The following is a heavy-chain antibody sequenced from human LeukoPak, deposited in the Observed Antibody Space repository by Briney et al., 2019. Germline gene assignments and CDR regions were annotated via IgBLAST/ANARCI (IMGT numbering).Heavy chain of an antibody. CDR2: IDHSGRT. Sequence: TSETLSLTCAVYGGSFSGYYWSWIRQPPGKGLEWIGEIDHSGRTNYNPSLKGRVTISVETSKTPCSLKRSALTPGHTALYYCARRQRWPYNWFDPGGQGTLVTVSS. CDR1: GGSFSGYY. J-gene: IGHJ5*02. D-gene: IGHD5-24*01. V-gene: IGHV4-34*01. CDR3: ARRQRWPYNWFDP.